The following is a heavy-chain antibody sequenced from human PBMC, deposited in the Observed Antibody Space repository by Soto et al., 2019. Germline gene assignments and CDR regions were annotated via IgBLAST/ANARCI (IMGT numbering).Heavy chain of an antibody. CDR3: ARKGYCSSTSCYSRDDAFDI. D-gene: IGHD2-2*01. CDR1: GGTFSSYT. Sequence: KVSCKASGGTFSSYTISWVRQAPGQGLEWMGRIIPILGIANYAQKFQGRVTITADKSTSTAYMELSSLRSEDTAVYYCARKGYCSSTSCYSRDDAFDIWGQGTMVTVSS. J-gene: IGHJ3*02. CDR2: IIPILGIA. V-gene: IGHV1-69*02.